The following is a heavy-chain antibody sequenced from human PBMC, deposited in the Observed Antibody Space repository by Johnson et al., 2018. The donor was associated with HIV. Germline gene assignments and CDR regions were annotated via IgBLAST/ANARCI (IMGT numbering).Heavy chain of an antibody. D-gene: IGHD3-16*02. J-gene: IGHJ3*02. Sequence: VQLLESGGGVVQPGRSLRLSCVASGVTVSNNYMIWVRQAPGKGLEWVSAISGSVGSTYYADSVKGRFTISRDNSKNTLYLQMNSLRAEDTAVYYCTTAIVIDAFDIWGQGTMVTVSS. CDR1: GVTVSNNY. V-gene: IGHV3-23*01. CDR3: TTAIVIDAFDI. CDR2: ISGSVGST.